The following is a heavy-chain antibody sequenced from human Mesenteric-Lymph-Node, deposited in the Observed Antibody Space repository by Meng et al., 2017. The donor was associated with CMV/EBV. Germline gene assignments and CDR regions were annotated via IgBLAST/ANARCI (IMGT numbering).Heavy chain of an antibody. D-gene: IGHD3-16*01. CDR2: FYGAGAT. CDR3: ATATNYLKGGDF. V-gene: IGHV3-66*01. J-gene: IGHJ4*02. CDR1: GFTVSDSH. Sequence: LSCAASGFTVSDSHMSWVRQAPGKGLEWVSGFYGAGATYYADSVKGRFTISRDNSKNTLYLQMNSLRAEDTAVYYCATATNYLKGGDFWGQGTLVTVSS.